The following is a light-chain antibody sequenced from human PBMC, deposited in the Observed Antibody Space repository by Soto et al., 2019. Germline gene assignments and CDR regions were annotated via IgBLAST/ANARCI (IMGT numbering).Light chain of an antibody. J-gene: IGLJ1*01. CDR1: SSDVGGYNY. CDR3: SSYRSGGTFV. Sequence: QSVLTQPASVSGSPGQSIAISCTGTSSDVGGYNYVSWHQQHPGKAPKVLISVVSNRPSGVSNRFSGSKSGNTDSLTISGHQAEDEADYYCSSYRSGGTFVFGSGTKVTVL. CDR2: VVS. V-gene: IGLV2-14*01.